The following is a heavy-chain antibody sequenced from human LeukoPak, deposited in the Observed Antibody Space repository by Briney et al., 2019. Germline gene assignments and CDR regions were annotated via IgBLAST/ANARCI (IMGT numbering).Heavy chain of an antibody. CDR3: ASAPSSGYYPNAFDI. J-gene: IGHJ3*02. CDR1: GASMSTYY. CDR2: IYHSGST. Sequence: PSETLSLTCTVFGASMSTYYWSWIRQPPGKGLEWIAYIYHSGSTNYNPSLKSRVTISVDTSKNQFSLNLSSVTAADTAVYYCASAPSSGYYPNAFDIWGQGTMVTVSS. D-gene: IGHD3-22*01. V-gene: IGHV4-59*08.